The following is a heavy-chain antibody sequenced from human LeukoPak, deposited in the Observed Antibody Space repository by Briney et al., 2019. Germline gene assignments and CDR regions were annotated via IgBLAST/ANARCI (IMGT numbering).Heavy chain of an antibody. CDR3: ARGKGVVPAATHYYYYGMDV. Sequence: SETLSLTCAVYGGSFSGYCWSWIRQPPGKGLEWIGEINHSGSTNYNPSLKSRVTISVDTSKNQFSLNLSSVTAADTALYYCARGKGVVPAATHYYYYGMDVWGQGTTVTVSS. V-gene: IGHV4-34*01. J-gene: IGHJ6*02. D-gene: IGHD2-2*01. CDR1: GGSFSGYC. CDR2: INHSGST.